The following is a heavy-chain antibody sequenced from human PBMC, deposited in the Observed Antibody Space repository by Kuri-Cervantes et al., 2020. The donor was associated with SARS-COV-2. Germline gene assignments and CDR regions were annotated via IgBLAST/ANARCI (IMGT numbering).Heavy chain of an antibody. CDR3: ARYFGVITVDY. D-gene: IGHD3-3*01. J-gene: IGHJ4*02. CDR1: GFTFSSYS. Sequence: GESLKISCTASGFTFSSYSMLWVRQAPGKGLEWVSSINTDGSHKNYADSVKGRFTISRDSAKSSLYLQMNSLGVEDTAVYYCARYFGVITVDYWGRGTLVTVSS. V-gene: IGHV3-21*01. CDR2: INTDGSHK.